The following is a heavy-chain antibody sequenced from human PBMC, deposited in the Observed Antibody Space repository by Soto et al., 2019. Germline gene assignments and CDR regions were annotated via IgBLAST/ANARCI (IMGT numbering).Heavy chain of an antibody. D-gene: IGHD1-7*01. CDR3: ARGQGNNWNYDY. Sequence: SETLSLTCAVYGGSFSGYYWSWIRQPPGKGLEWIGEINHSGSTNYNPSLKSRVTISVDTSKNQFSLKLSSVTAADTAVYYCARGQGNNWNYDYWGQGTLVTVSS. CDR2: INHSGST. J-gene: IGHJ4*02. V-gene: IGHV4-34*01. CDR1: GGSFSGYY.